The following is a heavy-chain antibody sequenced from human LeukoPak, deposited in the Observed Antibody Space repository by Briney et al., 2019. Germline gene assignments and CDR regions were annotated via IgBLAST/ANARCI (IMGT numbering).Heavy chain of an antibody. CDR1: GGSFSGYY. J-gene: IGHJ4*02. D-gene: IGHD5-18*01. Sequence: NPSETLSLTCAVYGGSFSGYYWSWIRQPPGKGLEWIGEINHSGSTNYNPSLKSRVTISVDTSKNQFSLKLSPVTAADTAVYYCARMAAMVTLDYWGQGTLVTVSS. CDR3: ARMAAMVTLDY. V-gene: IGHV4-34*01. CDR2: INHSGST.